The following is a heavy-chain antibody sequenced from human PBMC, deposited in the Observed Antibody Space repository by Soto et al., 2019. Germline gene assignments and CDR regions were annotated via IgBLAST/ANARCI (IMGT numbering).Heavy chain of an antibody. Sequence: QVQLVQSGAEVKKPGASVKVSCKASGYTFTGYYMHWVRQAPGQGLEWMGWINPNSGGTNYAQKFQGWVXXTXDXXISTAYLELSRLRSDDTAVYYCARDAPEAAHGMDVWGQGTTVTVSS. V-gene: IGHV1-2*04. CDR3: ARDAPEAAHGMDV. CDR2: INPNSGGT. D-gene: IGHD2-15*01. CDR1: GYTFTGYY. J-gene: IGHJ6*02.